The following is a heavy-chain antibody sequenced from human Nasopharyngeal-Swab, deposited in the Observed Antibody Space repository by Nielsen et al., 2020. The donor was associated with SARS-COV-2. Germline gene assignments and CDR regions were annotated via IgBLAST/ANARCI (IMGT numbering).Heavy chain of an antibody. J-gene: IGHJ3*02. CDR3: AKGPPLDIVVVPAAKIFVFGAFDI. Sequence: GGSLRLSCAASGFTFSSYAMSWVRQAPGKGLEWVSAISGSGGSTYYADSVKGRFTISRDNSKNTLYLQMHSLRAEDTAVYYCAKGPPLDIVVVPAAKIFVFGAFDIWGQGTMVTVSS. CDR1: GFTFSSYA. D-gene: IGHD2-2*01. CDR2: ISGSGGST. V-gene: IGHV3-23*01.